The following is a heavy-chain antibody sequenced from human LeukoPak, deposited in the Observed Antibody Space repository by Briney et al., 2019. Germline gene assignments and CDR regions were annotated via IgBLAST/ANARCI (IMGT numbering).Heavy chain of an antibody. CDR3: ARQDSSGQFDP. CDR2: INSDGSST. Sequence: GGSLRLSCAASGFTFSSYWMHWVRQAPGKGLVWVSRINSDGSSTNYADSVKGRFTISRDNAKNTLYLQMNSLRAEDTAVYYCARQDSSGQFDPWGQGTLVTVSS. J-gene: IGHJ5*02. D-gene: IGHD6-19*01. CDR1: GFTFSSYW. V-gene: IGHV3-74*01.